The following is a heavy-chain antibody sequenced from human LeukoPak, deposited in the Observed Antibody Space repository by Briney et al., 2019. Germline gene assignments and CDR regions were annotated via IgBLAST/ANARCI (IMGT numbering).Heavy chain of an antibody. D-gene: IGHD3-16*01. CDR2: IYYSGNT. CDR1: GDSVSNGDYY. CDR3: ARHYGP. J-gene: IGHJ4*02. V-gene: IGHV4-61*08. Sequence: SETLSLTCTVSGDSVSNGDYYWNWIRQPPGKGLEWIGIIYYSGNTRYNPALKSRVTISVDTSKNQFSLKLNSVTATDTAVYYCARHYGPWGQGTLVTVSS.